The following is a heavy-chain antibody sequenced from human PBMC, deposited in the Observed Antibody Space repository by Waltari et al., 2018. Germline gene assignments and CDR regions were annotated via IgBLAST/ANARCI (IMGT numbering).Heavy chain of an antibody. V-gene: IGHV4-59*01. J-gene: IGHJ4*02. CDR3: ARAPGVRVGFDF. D-gene: IGHD3-22*01. CDR2: IHYSGST. Sequence: QVQLQESGPGLVKPSETPSIPCTVSGGSISRYYWSWIRQPPGKGLEWIGYIHYSGSTNYNPSLKSRVTMSIDTSKNQFSLELSSVTAADTAVYYCARAPGVRVGFDFWGQGTLVTVSS. CDR1: GGSISRYY.